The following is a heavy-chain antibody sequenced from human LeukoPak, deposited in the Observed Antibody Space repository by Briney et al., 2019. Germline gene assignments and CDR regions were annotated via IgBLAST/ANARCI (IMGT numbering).Heavy chain of an antibody. J-gene: IGHJ6*02. CDR3: ARHPARWRFLEWGSYYYYGMDV. CDR2: INPSGGST. CDR1: GYTFTSYY. Sequence: ASVTVSCKASGYTFTSYYMHWVRQAPGQGLEWMGIINPSGGSTSYAQKFQGRVTMTRNTSISTAYMELSSLRSEDTAVYYCARHPARWRFLEWGSYYYYGMDVWGQGTTVTVSS. D-gene: IGHD3-3*01. V-gene: IGHV1-46*01.